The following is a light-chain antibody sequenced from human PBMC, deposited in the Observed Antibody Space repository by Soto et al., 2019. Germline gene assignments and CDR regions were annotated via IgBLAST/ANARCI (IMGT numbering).Light chain of an antibody. Sequence: IVMTQSPATLSMSPGERAPSPCGASQSLNRDLAWYQQKPGQSPRLLIFGASIRATGIPARFSGSGSGTEFTLTIGSLQSEDCALYYCQQYNNWPGTFGQGTKVDIK. CDR2: GAS. J-gene: IGKJ1*01. CDR3: QQYNNWPGT. V-gene: IGKV3-15*01. CDR1: QSLNRD.